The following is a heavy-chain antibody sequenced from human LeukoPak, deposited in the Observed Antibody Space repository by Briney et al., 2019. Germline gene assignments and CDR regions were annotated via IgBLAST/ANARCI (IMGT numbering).Heavy chain of an antibody. CDR1: GGSISSSSYY. J-gene: IGHJ4*02. V-gene: IGHV4-39*01. CDR3: ARHRPAYCGGDCYPYYFDY. Sequence: SETLSLTCTVSGGSISSSSYYWGWIRQPPGKGLEWIGSIYYSGSTYYNPSLKSRVTISVDTSKNQFSLKLSSVTAADTAVYYCARHRPAYCGGDCYPYYFDYWGQGTLVTVSS. CDR2: IYYSGST. D-gene: IGHD2-21*02.